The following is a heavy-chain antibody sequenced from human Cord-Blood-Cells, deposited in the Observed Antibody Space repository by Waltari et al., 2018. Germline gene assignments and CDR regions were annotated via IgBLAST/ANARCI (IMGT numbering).Heavy chain of an antibody. J-gene: IGHJ6*02. CDR1: GYTLTELS. V-gene: IGHV1-24*01. Sequence: QVQLVQSGAEVKKPGASVKVSCKVSGYTLTELSMHWVRQAPGKGLEWMGGFDPEDGETIYAQKFQGRVTRTEDTSTDTAYMELSSLRSEDTAVYYCATSPPLTLHQNYGMDVWGQGTTVTVSS. D-gene: IGHD3-9*01. CDR3: ATSPPLTLHQNYGMDV. CDR2: FDPEDGET.